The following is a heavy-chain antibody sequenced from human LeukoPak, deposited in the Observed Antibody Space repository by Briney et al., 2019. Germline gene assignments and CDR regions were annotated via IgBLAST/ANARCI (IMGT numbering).Heavy chain of an antibody. CDR1: GFIFSNDW. CDR3: TTDGANPGYCSGGSCSSRARNLQLTVDI. D-gene: IGHD2-15*01. J-gene: IGHJ3*02. Sequence: PGGSLRLSCAGSGFIFSNDWMSWVRQAPGKGPEWVGRIKSNTDGGTTDYAAHGKGSISIARDNSKNMMQLQMIRVKTEDAADYYCTTDGANPGYCSGGSCSSRARNLQLTVDIWGQGTMVSVSS. V-gene: IGHV3-15*01. CDR2: IKSNTDGGTT.